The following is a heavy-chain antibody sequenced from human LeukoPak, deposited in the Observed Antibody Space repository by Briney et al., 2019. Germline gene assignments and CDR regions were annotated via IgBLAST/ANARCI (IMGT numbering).Heavy chain of an antibody. CDR2: ISAYNGNT. J-gene: IGHJ6*03. CDR1: GYTFTGYY. V-gene: IGHV1-18*04. Sequence: ASVEVSCKASGYTFTGYYMHWVRQAPGQGLEWMGWISAYNGNTNYAQKLQGRVTMTTDTSTSTAYMELSRLRSDDTAVYYCARRYYYYYMDVWGKGTTVTVSS. CDR3: ARRYYYYYMDV.